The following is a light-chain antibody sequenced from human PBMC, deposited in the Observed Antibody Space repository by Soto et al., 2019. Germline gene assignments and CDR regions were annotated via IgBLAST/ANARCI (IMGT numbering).Light chain of an antibody. J-gene: IGKJ1*01. CDR2: AAS. CDR1: QTLNDW. V-gene: IGKV1-5*03. Sequence: DLQMTQSPSTLSASVGDRVTITCRASQTLNDWLAWYQQKPGKAPKLLIYAASDLERGVPSRFGGSGSGTEFTLTISSLQPDDFATYYCQQYFKYPWTFGQGTKVEIK. CDR3: QQYFKYPWT.